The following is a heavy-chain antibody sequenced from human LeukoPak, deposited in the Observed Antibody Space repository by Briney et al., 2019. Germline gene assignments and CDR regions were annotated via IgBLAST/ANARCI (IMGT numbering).Heavy chain of an antibody. D-gene: IGHD2-2*01. V-gene: IGHV4-4*07. J-gene: IGHJ4*02. Sequence: SETLSLTCTVCGGSINTDHWSWIRLPAGKGLAWIGRLHTSGSGSATYNPSLKSRAIVSIDKSKNQFSLNLLSVTAADTAVYYCAREPARVPDYYFDYWGQGTLVTVSS. CDR2: LHTSGSGSA. CDR3: AREPARVPDYYFDY. CDR1: GGSINTDH.